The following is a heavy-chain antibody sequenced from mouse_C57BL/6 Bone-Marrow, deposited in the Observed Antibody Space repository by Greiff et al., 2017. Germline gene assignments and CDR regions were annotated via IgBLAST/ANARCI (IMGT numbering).Heavy chain of an antibody. CDR1: GFTFSSYG. Sequence: DVQLVESGGDLVKPGGSLKLSCAASGFTFSSYGMSWVRQTPDKRLEWVATISSGGSYTYYPDSVKGRFTISRDNAKNTLYLQMSSLKSEDTAMYYCARHEEDDGYYEAMDYWGQGTSVTVSA. J-gene: IGHJ4*01. V-gene: IGHV5-6*01. CDR2: ISSGGSYT. D-gene: IGHD2-3*01. CDR3: ARHEEDDGYYEAMDY.